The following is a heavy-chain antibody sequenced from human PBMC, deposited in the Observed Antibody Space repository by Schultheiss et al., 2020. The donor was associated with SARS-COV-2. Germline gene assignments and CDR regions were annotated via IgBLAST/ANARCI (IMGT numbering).Heavy chain of an antibody. V-gene: IGHV3-49*04. D-gene: IGHD6-19*01. CDR1: GITFGDYA. J-gene: IGHJ4*02. Sequence: SLKISCTASGITFGDYAMSWVRQAPGKGLEWVGFVRSKTFGATTQYAASVKGRFTISRDDSKSIAYLQMNSLKTEDTAVYYCTREDEAVGRHFDYWGQGTLVTVSS. CDR2: VRSKTFGATT. CDR3: TREDEAVGRHFDY.